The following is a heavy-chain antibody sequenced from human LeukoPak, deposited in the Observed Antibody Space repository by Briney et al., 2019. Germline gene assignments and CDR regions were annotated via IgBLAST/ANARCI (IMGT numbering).Heavy chain of an antibody. D-gene: IGHD6-13*01. CDR2: IYYSGTT. CDR3: ARAYTSSCRWFDP. Sequence: PSQTLSLTCTVSGGSISSGDYYWSWVRQPPGKGLEWIGYIYYSGTTYYNPSLKSRVTISVDTSKNQFSLKLSSVTAADTAVYYCARAYTSSCRWFDPWGQGTLVTVSS. CDR1: GGSISSGDYY. V-gene: IGHV4-30-4*01. J-gene: IGHJ5*02.